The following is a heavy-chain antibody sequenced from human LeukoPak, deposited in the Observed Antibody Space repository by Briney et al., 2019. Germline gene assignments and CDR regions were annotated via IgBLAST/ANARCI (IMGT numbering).Heavy chain of an antibody. D-gene: IGHD4-17*01. CDR3: ARDRTDGDYPYYYYMDV. V-gene: IGHV4-59*01. CDR1: GGSISSYY. Sequence: SETLSLTCTVSGGSISSYYWSWIRQPPGKGLEWIGYIYYSGSTNYNPSLKSRVTISVDTSKNQFSLKLSSVTAADTAVYYCARDRTDGDYPYYYYMDVWGKGTTVTVSS. J-gene: IGHJ6*03. CDR2: IYYSGST.